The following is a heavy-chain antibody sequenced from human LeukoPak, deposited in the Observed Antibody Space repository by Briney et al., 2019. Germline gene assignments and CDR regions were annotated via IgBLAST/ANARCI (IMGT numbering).Heavy chain of an antibody. CDR3: AKSAYHYYYYMDV. CDR2: ISGSGGST. CDR1: GFTFSSYA. Sequence: AGSLRLSCVGSGFTFSSYAMSWVRQAPGKGMEWVSAISGSGGSTYYADSVKGRFTISRDNSKNTLYLQMNSLRAEDTAVYYCAKSAYHYYYYMDVWGKGTTVTVSS. V-gene: IGHV3-23*01. J-gene: IGHJ6*03.